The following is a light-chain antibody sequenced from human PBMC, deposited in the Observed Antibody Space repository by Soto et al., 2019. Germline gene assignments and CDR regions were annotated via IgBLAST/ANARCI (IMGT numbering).Light chain of an antibody. CDR1: QNISSY. Sequence: IVLTQSPATLSLSPGERATLSCRASQNISSYLIWYQQRPGQAPRLLIFDVSNRATGIPARFSGSGSGTDFTLTISSIAPEDFAVYYCQQRSNWPRTFGQGTKVEIK. CDR2: DVS. J-gene: IGKJ1*01. V-gene: IGKV3-11*01. CDR3: QQRSNWPRT.